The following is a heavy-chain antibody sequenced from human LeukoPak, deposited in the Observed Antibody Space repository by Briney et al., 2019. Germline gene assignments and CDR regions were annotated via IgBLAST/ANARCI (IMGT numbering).Heavy chain of an antibody. Sequence: MSGGSLRLSCAASEFTFSLYAMNWVRQAPGKGLQWVSYINDVSSDIHYADSVKGRFTISRDNAKNTLSLQMNSLRAEDTAVYYCARDTYQPGLIDCWGQGTLVTVSS. V-gene: IGHV3-21*05. D-gene: IGHD2-2*01. CDR2: INDVSSDI. CDR1: EFTFSLYA. J-gene: IGHJ4*02. CDR3: ARDTYQPGLIDC.